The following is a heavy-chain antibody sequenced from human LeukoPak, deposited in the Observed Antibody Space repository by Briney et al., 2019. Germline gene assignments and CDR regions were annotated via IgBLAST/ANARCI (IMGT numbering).Heavy chain of an antibody. Sequence: SETLSLTCAVYGGSFSGYYWSCIRQPPGKGLEWIGEINHSGGTNYNPSLKSRVTISVDTSKNQFSLKLSSVTAADTAVYYCARVFIGAIEREHFDYWGQGTLVTVSS. CDR1: GGSFSGYY. D-gene: IGHD1-1*01. J-gene: IGHJ4*02. CDR3: ARVFIGAIEREHFDY. V-gene: IGHV4-34*01. CDR2: INHSGGT.